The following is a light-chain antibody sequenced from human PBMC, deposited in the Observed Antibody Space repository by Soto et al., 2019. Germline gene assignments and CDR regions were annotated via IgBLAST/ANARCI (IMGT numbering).Light chain of an antibody. J-gene: IGKJ2*01. V-gene: IGKV1-5*01. CDR1: QSISNW. Sequence: DIQMTQSPSSLSASAGDRVTITCRASQSISNWLAWYQQKPGKAPKLLIYDASSLESGVPSRFSGSGSGTEFTLTISSLQPDGFATYYCQQYNSVLYTFGQGTKLESK. CDR3: QQYNSVLYT. CDR2: DAS.